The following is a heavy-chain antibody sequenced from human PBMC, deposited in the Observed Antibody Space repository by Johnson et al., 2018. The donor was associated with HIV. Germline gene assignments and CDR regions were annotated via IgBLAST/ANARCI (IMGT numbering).Heavy chain of an antibody. CDR1: GFTFDDYG. CDR2: IHWDGGST. V-gene: IGHV3-20*04. J-gene: IGHJ3*02. Sequence: VQLVESGGRVVRPGGSLRLSCVASGFTFDDYGMSWVRQAPGKGLEWVSGIHWDGGSTGYAESVKGRFTISRDNAKNSLYLQMNSLRAEDTAVYYCARGNDYSNYGAFDIWGQGTMVTVSS. CDR3: ARGNDYSNYGAFDI. D-gene: IGHD4-11*01.